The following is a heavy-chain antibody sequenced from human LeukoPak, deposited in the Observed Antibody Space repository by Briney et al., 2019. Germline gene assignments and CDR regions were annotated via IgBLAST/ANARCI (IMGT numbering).Heavy chain of an antibody. V-gene: IGHV3-30*03. J-gene: IGHJ4*02. CDR1: GFTFSSYG. Sequence: PGGSLRLSCAASGFTFSSYGMHWVRQAPGKGLEWVAVTSYDGSNKYYADSVKGRFTISRDNSKNTLYLQMNSLRAEDTAVYYCARGMIFHVGGVYCGGDCYRNLDYWGQGTLVTVSS. D-gene: IGHD2-21*02. CDR3: ARGMIFHVGGVYCGGDCYRNLDY. CDR2: TSYDGSNK.